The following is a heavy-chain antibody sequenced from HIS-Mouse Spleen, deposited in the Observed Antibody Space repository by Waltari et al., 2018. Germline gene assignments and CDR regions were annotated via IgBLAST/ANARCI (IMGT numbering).Heavy chain of an antibody. CDR3: ARVEGVLSYYDSSGYYYFDY. Sequence: QLQLQESGPGLVKPSETLSLTCTVSGGSISSSSYYWGWLRQPPGTGPEWIGSIYYSGSTYYNPSLKSRVTISVDTSKNQFSLKLSSVTAADTAVYYCARVEGVLSYYDSSGYYYFDYWGQGTLVTVSS. J-gene: IGHJ4*02. CDR1: GGSISSSSYY. CDR2: IYYSGST. D-gene: IGHD3-22*01. V-gene: IGHV4-39*07.